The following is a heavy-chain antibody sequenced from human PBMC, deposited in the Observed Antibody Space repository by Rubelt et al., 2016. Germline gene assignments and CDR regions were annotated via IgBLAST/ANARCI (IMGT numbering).Heavy chain of an antibody. V-gene: IGHV4-59*12. D-gene: IGHD6-6*01. CDR2: IYYSGST. J-gene: IGHJ3*02. CDR3: ARDSRSRLFIAARPMGAFDI. CDR1: GGSISSYY. Sequence: QVQLQESGPGLVKPSETLSLTCTVSGGSISSYYWSWIRQPPGKGLEWIGYIYYSGSTNYNPSLKSRVTISVDTSKNQFSLKLSSVTAADTAVYYCARDSRSRLFIAARPMGAFDIWGQGTMVTVSS.